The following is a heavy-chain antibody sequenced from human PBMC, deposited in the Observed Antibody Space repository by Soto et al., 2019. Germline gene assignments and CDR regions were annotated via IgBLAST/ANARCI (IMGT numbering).Heavy chain of an antibody. CDR1: GFTFSSYG. Sequence: QVQLVESGGGVVQPGRSLRLSCAASGFTFSSYGMHWVRQAPGKGLEWVAVISYDGSNKYYADSVKGRFTISRDNSKNTLYLQMNSLRAEDTAVYYCAKGSTLTGYSSGCLGYWGQGTLVPVSS. D-gene: IGHD6-19*01. CDR2: ISYDGSNK. CDR3: AKGSTLTGYSSGCLGY. J-gene: IGHJ4*02. V-gene: IGHV3-30*18.